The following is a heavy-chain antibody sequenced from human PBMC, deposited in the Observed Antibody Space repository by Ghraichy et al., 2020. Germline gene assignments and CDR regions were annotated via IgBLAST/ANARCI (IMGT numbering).Heavy chain of an antibody. CDR2: IYHSGST. CDR3: ARDHYYYGSGT. J-gene: IGHJ3*01. Sequence: SETLSLTCAVSGGSISSGGYSWSWIRQPPGKGLEWIGYIYHSGSTYYNPSLKSRVTISVDRSKNQFSLKLSSVTAADTAVYYCARDHYYYGSGTWGQGTMVTVSS. D-gene: IGHD3-10*01. CDR1: GGSISSGGYS. V-gene: IGHV4-30-2*01.